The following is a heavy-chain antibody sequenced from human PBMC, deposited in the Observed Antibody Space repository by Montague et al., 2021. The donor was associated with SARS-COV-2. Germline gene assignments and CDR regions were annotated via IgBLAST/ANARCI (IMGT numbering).Heavy chain of an antibody. CDR2: IHHGGST. J-gene: IGHJ6*03. V-gene: IGHV4-34*01. Sequence: SETLSLTCAVYGGSFSTYSWNWIRQPPGKGLEWTGEIHHGGSTNYNPSLKSRVTISIDTSKNQFSLNLTSVAAADTAVYYCARVGDGVVPSPILGVGAYCCYRDIDVWGKGTPVTVSS. CDR1: GGSFSTYS. CDR3: ARVGDGVVPSPILGVGAYCCYRDIDV. D-gene: IGHD2-2*02.